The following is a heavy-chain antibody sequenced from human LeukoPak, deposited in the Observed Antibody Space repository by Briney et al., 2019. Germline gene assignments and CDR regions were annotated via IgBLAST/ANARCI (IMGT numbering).Heavy chain of an antibody. D-gene: IGHD3-22*01. V-gene: IGHV4-61*02. J-gene: IGHJ4*02. CDR1: GGSISSGSYY. CDR2: IYTSRST. CDR3: ARVQGVGYYYDSSGQYYFDY. Sequence: SETLSLTCTVSGGSISSGSYYWSWIRQPAGKGLEWIGRIYTSRSTNYNPSLKSRVTISVDTSKNQFSLKLSSVTAADTAVYYCARVQGVGYYYDSSGQYYFDYWGQGTLVTVSS.